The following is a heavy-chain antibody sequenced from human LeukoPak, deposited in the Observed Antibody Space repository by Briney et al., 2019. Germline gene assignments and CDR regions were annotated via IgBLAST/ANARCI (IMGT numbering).Heavy chain of an antibody. CDR3: ARHSYDYVWGSYPEGAFDI. V-gene: IGHV4-59*08. CDR2: IYYSGST. Sequence: SETLSLTCTVSGGSISSYYWSWIRQPPGKGLEWIGYIYYSGSTNYNPSLKSRVTTSVDTSKNQFSLKLSPVTAADTAVYYCARHSYDYVWGSYPEGAFDIWGQGTMVTVSS. J-gene: IGHJ3*02. D-gene: IGHD3-16*02. CDR1: GGSISSYY.